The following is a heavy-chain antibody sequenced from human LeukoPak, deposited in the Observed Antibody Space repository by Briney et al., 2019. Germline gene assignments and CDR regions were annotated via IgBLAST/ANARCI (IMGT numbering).Heavy chain of an antibody. CDR3: ARFGPARGYCSGGSCYSEAN. CDR2: INPNSGGT. D-gene: IGHD2-15*01. J-gene: IGHJ4*02. V-gene: IGHV1-2*02. Sequence: ASVKVSCKASGYTFTGYYMHWVRQAPGQGLEWMGWINPNSGGTNYAQKFQGRVTMTRDTSISTAHMELSRLRSDDTAVYYCARFGPARGYCSGGSCYSEANWGQGTLVTVSS. CDR1: GYTFTGYY.